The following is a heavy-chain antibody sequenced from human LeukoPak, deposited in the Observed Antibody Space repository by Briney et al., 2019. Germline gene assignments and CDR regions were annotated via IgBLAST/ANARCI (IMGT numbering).Heavy chain of an antibody. J-gene: IGHJ6*02. CDR2: INRDGSER. CDR3: ARRNAMDV. Sequence: GGSLRLSCAASGFTFSNYWMTWVRQAPGKGLEWVANINRDGSERYYVDSVKGRFTIPRDDAKSSLYLQMNSLRAEDTAVYYCARRNAMDVWGQGTTVIVFS. CDR1: GFTFSNYW. V-gene: IGHV3-7*03.